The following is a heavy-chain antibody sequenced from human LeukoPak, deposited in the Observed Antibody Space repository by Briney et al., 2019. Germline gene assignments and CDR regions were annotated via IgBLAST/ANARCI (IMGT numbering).Heavy chain of an antibody. CDR3: ARGMDAYKTGY. D-gene: IGHD5-24*01. V-gene: IGHV4-34*01. Sequence: SETLSLTCAVYGGSFSGYYWTWIRQPPGKGPEWIGEISHSEGTHYNPSLKRRVTISEDTSKNQFFLNLNSVTAADTAVYYCARGMDAYKTGYWGQGTLVTVSS. CDR1: GGSFSGYY. J-gene: IGHJ4*02. CDR2: ISHSEGT.